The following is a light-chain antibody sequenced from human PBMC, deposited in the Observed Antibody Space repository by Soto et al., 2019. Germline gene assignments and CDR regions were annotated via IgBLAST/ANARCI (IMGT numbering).Light chain of an antibody. Sequence: DIQMTQSPSTLYSSVGDRVTITCRASQSISSWVAWYQQKPGKAHKLLIYDASSLESGVPSRFSGSGSGTEFTLTISSLQPDDFATYYCQQYNSYSYPFGQGTKLEIK. CDR2: DAS. V-gene: IGKV1-5*01. CDR3: QQYNSYSYP. J-gene: IGKJ2*01. CDR1: QSISSW.